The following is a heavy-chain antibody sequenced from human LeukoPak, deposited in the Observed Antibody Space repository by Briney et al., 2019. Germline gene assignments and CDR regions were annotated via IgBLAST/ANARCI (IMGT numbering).Heavy chain of an antibody. CDR2: IYPGDSDT. V-gene: IGHV5-51*01. J-gene: IGHJ4*02. CDR3: ARSYSSGYYLHPPDYFDY. Sequence: GESLKISCKGSGYSFTSYWIGWVRQMPGKGLEWMGIIYPGDSDTRYSPSFQGQVTISADKSISTAYLQWSSLKASDTAMYYCARSYSSGYYLHPPDYFDYWGQGTLVTVSS. D-gene: IGHD3-22*01. CDR1: GYSFTSYW.